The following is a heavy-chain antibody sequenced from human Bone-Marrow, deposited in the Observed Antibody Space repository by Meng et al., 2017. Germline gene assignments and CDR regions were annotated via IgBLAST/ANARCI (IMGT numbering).Heavy chain of an antibody. J-gene: IGHJ4*02. CDR1: GYTLSSDG. V-gene: IGHV1-18*01. CDR3: AKRGNPYLNC. CDR2: INTYNGKT. Sequence: ASVKVSCKASGYTLSSDGFSWVRQAPGQGLEWLGWINTYNGKTDYAQKLQGRITMTTDTFTRTDYMELRSLRSDDTAVDYCAKRGNPYLNCWGQGTLVTVSS.